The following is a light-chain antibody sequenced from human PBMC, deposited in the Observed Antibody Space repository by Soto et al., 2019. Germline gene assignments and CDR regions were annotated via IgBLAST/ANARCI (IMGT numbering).Light chain of an antibody. V-gene: IGKV3-20*01. J-gene: IGKJ2*01. Sequence: EIVLTQSPGTLSLSAGDRATLSCRASQSVSSGYLAWYQQKPGQAPRLVIHGASSRATGVPDRFSGSGSGTDFTLTISRLEPEDFAVYYCHQYYRTPYTFGQGTKLEIK. CDR3: HQYYRTPYT. CDR2: GAS. CDR1: QSVSSGY.